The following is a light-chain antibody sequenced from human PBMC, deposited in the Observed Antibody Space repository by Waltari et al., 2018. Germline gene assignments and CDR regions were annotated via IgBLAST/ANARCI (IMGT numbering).Light chain of an antibody. V-gene: IGKV3-15*01. CDR3: HQYKNWPPWT. Sequence: EVVVTQSPATLSLSPGERATLSCRASEHVDTNISWYQQKPGQPPRLLISGASTRATDSPPRFSGSGSGTEFTLSISSLQSEDFAVYYCHQYKNWPPWTFGQGTKVEIK. CDR2: GAS. CDR1: EHVDTN. J-gene: IGKJ1*01.